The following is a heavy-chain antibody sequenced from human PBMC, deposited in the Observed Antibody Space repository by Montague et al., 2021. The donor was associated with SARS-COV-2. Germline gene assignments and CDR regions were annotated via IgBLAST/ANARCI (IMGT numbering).Heavy chain of an antibody. J-gene: IGHJ4*02. D-gene: IGHD3-9*01. CDR1: GFSLSTSRMC. CDR2: IDWDDDK. CDR3: ARIRYDILTGYQTLFDF. Sequence: PALVKPTQTLTLTCTFSGFSLSTSRMCVSWIRQPPGKALEWLARIDWDDDKYYSTSLKTRLTISKDTSKNQVVLTMTNMDPVDTATYYCARIRYDILTGYQTLFDFWGQGTLVTVSS. V-gene: IGHV2-70*11.